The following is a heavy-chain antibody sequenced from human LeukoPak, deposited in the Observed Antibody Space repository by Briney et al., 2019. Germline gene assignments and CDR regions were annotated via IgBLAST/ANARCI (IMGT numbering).Heavy chain of an antibody. Sequence: SETLSLTCTVSRVAISRYYWSCISQPPGKRLEWIGYIYYSGSTKYKPSLKSRVTISVDTSKNQFSLKLSSVTAADTAVYYCARGRFLDAFDIRGQGTMVTVSS. D-gene: IGHD3-3*01. V-gene: IGHV4-59*01. CDR1: RVAISRYY. J-gene: IGHJ3*02. CDR3: ARGRFLDAFDI. CDR2: IYYSGST.